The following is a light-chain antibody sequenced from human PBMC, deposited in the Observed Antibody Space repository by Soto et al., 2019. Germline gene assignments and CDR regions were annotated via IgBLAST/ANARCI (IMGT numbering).Light chain of an antibody. Sequence: DIQMTQSPSSLSASVGDRVTITCRASQSISSYLNWYQQKPGKAPKLLIYAASSLQSGVPSRFSGSGSGTDLTLTIISLQPEDFATYYCQQSYSTPPLTFGGGTKVEIK. J-gene: IGKJ4*01. CDR3: QQSYSTPPLT. V-gene: IGKV1-39*01. CDR2: AAS. CDR1: QSISSY.